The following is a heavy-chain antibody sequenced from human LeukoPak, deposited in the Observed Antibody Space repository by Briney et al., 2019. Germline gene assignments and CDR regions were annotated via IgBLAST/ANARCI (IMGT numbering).Heavy chain of an antibody. D-gene: IGHD6-13*01. CDR2: IWYDGSNK. J-gene: IGHJ6*02. CDR3: AREPAAGKGYYYGMDV. Sequence: GGSLRLSCAASGFTFSSYGMHWVRQAPGKGLEWVAVIWYDGSNKYYADSVKGRFTISRDNSKNTLYLQMNSLRAEDTAVYYCAREPAAGKGYYYGMDVWGQGTTVTVSS. CDR1: GFTFSSYG. V-gene: IGHV3-33*01.